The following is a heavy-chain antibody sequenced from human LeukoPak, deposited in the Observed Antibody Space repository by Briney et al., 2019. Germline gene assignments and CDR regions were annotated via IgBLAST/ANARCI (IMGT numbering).Heavy chain of an antibody. D-gene: IGHD2-2*01. V-gene: IGHV3-73*01. Sequence: GGSLRLSCAASGFTFSGSAMHWVRQASGKGLEWVGRIRSKANSYATAYAASVKGRFTISRDDSKNTAYLQMNSLKTEDTAVYYCAGCSSTSCYARGDYWGQGTLVTVSS. CDR2: IRSKANSYAT. CDR1: GFTFSGSA. CDR3: AGCSSTSCYARGDY. J-gene: IGHJ4*02.